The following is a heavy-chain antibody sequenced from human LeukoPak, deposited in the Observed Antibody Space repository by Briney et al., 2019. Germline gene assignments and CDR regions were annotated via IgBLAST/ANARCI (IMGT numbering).Heavy chain of an antibody. J-gene: IGHJ4*02. CDR2: ISGSGDST. D-gene: IGHD6-19*01. V-gene: IGHV3-23*01. Sequence: GGSLRLSCAAPGFTFSSYAMSWVRQAPGKGLEWVSSISGSGDSTYYADSVKGRSTISRDNSKNTLYLQVNSLRAEDTALYYCAIVIAVAGPATFYWGQGTLATVSS. CDR1: GFTFSSYA. CDR3: AIVIAVAGPATFY.